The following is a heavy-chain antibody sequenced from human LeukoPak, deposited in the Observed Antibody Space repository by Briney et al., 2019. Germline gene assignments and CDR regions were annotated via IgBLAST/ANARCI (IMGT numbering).Heavy chain of an antibody. CDR2: IYYSGST. J-gene: IGHJ4*02. Sequence: SQTLSLTCTVSGGSISSGDYYWSWIRQPPGKGLEWIGYIYYSGSTYYNPSLKSRVTISVDTSKNQFSLKLSSVTAADTAVYYCARHWGIRSSWYFDYWGQGTLVTVSS. V-gene: IGHV4-30-4*01. CDR1: GGSISSGDYY. CDR3: ARHWGIRSSWYFDY. D-gene: IGHD6-13*01.